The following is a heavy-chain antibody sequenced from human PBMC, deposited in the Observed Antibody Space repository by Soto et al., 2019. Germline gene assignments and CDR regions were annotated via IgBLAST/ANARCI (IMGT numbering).Heavy chain of an antibody. J-gene: IGHJ4*02. CDR3: AKDARYHWKIDF. D-gene: IGHD1-20*01. V-gene: IGHV3-23*01. Sequence: DVHLLESGGGLVQPGGSLRLSCGVSGLTFGSYAMTWVRQAPGKGLEWVSGISGSGANTYYADSVKGRFTISRDNSKNTLYLQMNSLRAEDTAIYYCAKDARYHWKIDFWGQGTLVTVSS. CDR1: GLTFGSYA. CDR2: ISGSGANT.